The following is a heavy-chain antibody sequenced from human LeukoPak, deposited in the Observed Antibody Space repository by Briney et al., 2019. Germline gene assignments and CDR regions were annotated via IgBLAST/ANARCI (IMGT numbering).Heavy chain of an antibody. V-gene: IGHV1-8*01. CDR2: MNPNSGNT. D-gene: IGHD3-22*01. J-gene: IGHJ6*03. CDR3: ARGCDYDSSGYDYYYYMDV. CDR1: GYTFTSYD. Sequence: ASVKVSCKASGYTFTSYDINWVRQATGQGREWMGWMNPNSGNTGYAQKFQGRVTMTRNTSISTAYMELSSLRSEDTAVYYCARGCDYDSSGYDYYYYMDVWGKGTTVTVSS.